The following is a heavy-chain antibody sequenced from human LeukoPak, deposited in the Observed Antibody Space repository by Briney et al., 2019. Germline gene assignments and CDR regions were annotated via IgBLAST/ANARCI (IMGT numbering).Heavy chain of an antibody. D-gene: IGHD2-15*01. Sequence: GASVTVSFTASGYTFTGYYMHWVRQAPGQGLEWMGWINPNSGGTKYEQKFQGRVTITRDTSISTAYMELSRLRSDDTAVYYCARGYCSGGSCYPGAFDIWGQGTMVTVSS. CDR1: GYTFTGYY. J-gene: IGHJ3*02. V-gene: IGHV1-2*02. CDR3: ARGYCSGGSCYPGAFDI. CDR2: INPNSGGT.